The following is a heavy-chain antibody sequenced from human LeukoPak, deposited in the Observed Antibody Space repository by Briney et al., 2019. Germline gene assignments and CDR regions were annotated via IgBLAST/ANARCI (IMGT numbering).Heavy chain of an antibody. Sequence: GGSLRLSCAASGFTFSSYSMNWVRQAPGKGLEWVSYISSSSSTTYYADSVKGRFTISRDNSKNTLYLQMNSLRAEDTAVYYCAKLEITMIVVDYWGQGTLVTVSS. CDR3: AKLEITMIVVDY. D-gene: IGHD3-22*01. J-gene: IGHJ4*02. CDR1: GFTFSSYS. CDR2: ISSSSSTT. V-gene: IGHV3-48*01.